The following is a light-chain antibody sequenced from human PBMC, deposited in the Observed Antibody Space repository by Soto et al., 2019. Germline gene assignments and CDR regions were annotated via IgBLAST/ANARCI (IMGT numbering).Light chain of an antibody. CDR3: HQYDT. V-gene: IGKV3-20*01. CDR1: QTINSRD. J-gene: IGKJ2*01. Sequence: EIVLTQSPATLSLSPGERATLSCRASQTINSRDLACYQQRPGQAPRLLLYGASSRATSIPDRFTGSGSKTDITLTISRLEPEDYAVYYYHQYDTFGQGTKLEIK. CDR2: GAS.